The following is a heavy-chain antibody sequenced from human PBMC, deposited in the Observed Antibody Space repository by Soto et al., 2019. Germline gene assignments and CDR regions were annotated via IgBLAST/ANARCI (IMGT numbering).Heavy chain of an antibody. CDR2: IWYDGSNK. CDR1: GFTFSSYG. D-gene: IGHD6-19*01. V-gene: IGHV3-33*01. Sequence: PGGSLRLSCAASGFTFSSYGMHWVRQAPGKGLEWVAVIWYDGSNKYYADSVKGRFTISRDNSKNTLYLQMNSLRAEDTAVYYCARDLVVAGRGYYYYYGMDVWGQGTTVTVSS. J-gene: IGHJ6*02. CDR3: ARDLVVAGRGYYYYYGMDV.